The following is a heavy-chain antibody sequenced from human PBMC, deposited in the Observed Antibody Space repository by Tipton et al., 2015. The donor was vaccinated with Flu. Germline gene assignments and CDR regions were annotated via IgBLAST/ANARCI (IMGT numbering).Heavy chain of an antibody. CDR1: GGSVRSSAYC. CDR2: DYCNGNN. D-gene: IGHD1-26*01. CDR3: ARDNMGSLDY. Sequence: TLSLTCTVSGGSVRSSAYCWSWIRQPPGKGLEWIAYDYCNGNNNYNPSLKSRVTVAVDTSKNQSSLKLTSVTAADTAIYFCARDNMGSLDYWGQGLLVTVSS. V-gene: IGHV4-61*08. J-gene: IGHJ4*02.